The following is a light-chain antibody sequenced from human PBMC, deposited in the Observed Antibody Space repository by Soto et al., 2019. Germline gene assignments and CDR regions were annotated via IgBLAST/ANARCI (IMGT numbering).Light chain of an antibody. J-gene: IGKJ2*02. CDR3: QQYYSTPCT. V-gene: IGKV4-1*01. CDR2: WAS. Sequence: DIVMTQSPDSLAVSLGERATINCKSSQTVLYSSNNKNYLAWYQQKPGQPPKLLIYWASTRESGVPDRFSGSGSGTDFTLTISSLQAEDVAVYYCQQYYSTPCTFDQGTKLEIK. CDR1: QTVLYSSNNKNY.